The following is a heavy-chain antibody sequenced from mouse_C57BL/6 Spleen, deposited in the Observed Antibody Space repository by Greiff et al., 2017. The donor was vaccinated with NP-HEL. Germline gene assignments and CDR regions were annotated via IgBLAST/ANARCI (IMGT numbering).Heavy chain of an antibody. D-gene: IGHD1-1*01. Sequence: QVQLQQSGAELVKPGASVKLSCKASGYTFTSYWMQWVKQRPGQGLEWIGEIDPSDSYTNYNQKFKGKATLTVDTSSSTAYMQLSSLTSEDSAVYYCARGGYGTHAYYFDYWGQGTTLTVSS. CDR3: ARGGYGTHAYYFDY. V-gene: IGHV1-50*01. CDR2: IDPSDSYT. CDR1: GYTFTSYW. J-gene: IGHJ2*01.